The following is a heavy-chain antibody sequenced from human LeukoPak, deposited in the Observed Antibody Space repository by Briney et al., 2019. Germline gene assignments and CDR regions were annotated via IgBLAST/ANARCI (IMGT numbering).Heavy chain of an antibody. V-gene: IGHV3-48*03. CDR3: AKELNTMIVVATPLGY. CDR1: GFSFSSYE. Sequence: GGSLRLSCAASGFSFSSYEMNWVRQAPGKGLEWVSYISASGTTIYYADSVKGRFTISRDNSKNTLYLQMNSLRAEDTAVYYCAKELNTMIVVATPLGYWGQGTLVTVSS. J-gene: IGHJ4*02. D-gene: IGHD3-22*01. CDR2: ISASGTTI.